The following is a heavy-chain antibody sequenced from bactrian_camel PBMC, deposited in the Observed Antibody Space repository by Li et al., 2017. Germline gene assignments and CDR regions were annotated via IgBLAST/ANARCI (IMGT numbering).Heavy chain of an antibody. D-gene: IGHD1*01. CDR2: ITFDGSST. J-gene: IGHJ4*01. CDR1: GSPYG. V-gene: IGHV3S60*01. Sequence: VQLVESGGGSVQAGGSLRLSCTASGSPYGIAWYRQAPGKEREFVSSITFDGSSTRYAASVKGRFAITRDNAKNTLYLQMNSLKPEDTAMYYCAADPGRCVHNFYDANRLAYKGQGTQVTVS.